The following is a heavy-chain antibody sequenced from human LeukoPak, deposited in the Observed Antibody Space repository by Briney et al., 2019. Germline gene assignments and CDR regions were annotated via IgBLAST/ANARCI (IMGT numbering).Heavy chain of an antibody. Sequence: PGGSLRLSCAASGFTFSTYGMNWVRQAPGKGLEWVSYISSSSSSVHYADSVKGRFTISRDNAKNSLYLQMNSLRAEDTAAYHCARGNYGDYVFDYWGQGTLVTVSS. CDR1: GFTFSTYG. J-gene: IGHJ4*02. V-gene: IGHV3-48*01. CDR3: ARGNYGDYVFDY. D-gene: IGHD4-17*01. CDR2: ISSSSSSV.